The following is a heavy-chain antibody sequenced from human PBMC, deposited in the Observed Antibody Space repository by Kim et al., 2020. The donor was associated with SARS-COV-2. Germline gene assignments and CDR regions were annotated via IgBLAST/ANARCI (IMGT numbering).Heavy chain of an antibody. Sequence: SETLSLTCTVSDGSISSYYWSWFRQPPGKGLEWIGYIFYSGSTNYNPSLSSRLTISVDTSKNQFSLRLSSVTAADTAVYYGARRDSRGYYSLWGQGTLVTVSP. CDR2: IFYSGST. CDR3: ARRDSRGYYSL. D-gene: IGHD3-22*01. V-gene: IGHV4-59*01. J-gene: IGHJ4*02. CDR1: DGSISSYY.